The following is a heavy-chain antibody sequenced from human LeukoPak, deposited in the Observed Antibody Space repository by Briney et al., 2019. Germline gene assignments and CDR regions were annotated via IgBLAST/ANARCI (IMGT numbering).Heavy chain of an antibody. J-gene: IGHJ4*02. CDR1: GFTFSSYG. Sequence: PGGSLRLSGAASGFTFSSYGMHWVRQAPGKGLEWVAFIRYDGSNKYYADSVKGRFTISRDNSKNTLYLQMNSLRAEDTAVYYCAKDIGTMVRGSGFDYWGQGTLVTVSS. CDR2: IRYDGSNK. D-gene: IGHD3-10*01. V-gene: IGHV3-30*02. CDR3: AKDIGTMVRGSGFDY.